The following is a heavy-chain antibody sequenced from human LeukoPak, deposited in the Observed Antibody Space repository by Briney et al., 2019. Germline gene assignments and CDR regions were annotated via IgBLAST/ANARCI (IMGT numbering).Heavy chain of an antibody. J-gene: IGHJ3*02. CDR2: IYSGGST. D-gene: IGHD6-19*01. CDR1: GFTVSSNY. CDR3: ARDTPGIAVAGTGPTDAFDI. V-gene: IGHV3-53*01. Sequence: GGSLRLSCAASGFTVSSNYMSWVRQAPGKGLEWVSVIYSGGSTYYADSVKGRFTISRDNSKNTLYLQMNSLRAEDTAVYYCARDTPGIAVAGTGPTDAFDIWGQGTMVTVSS.